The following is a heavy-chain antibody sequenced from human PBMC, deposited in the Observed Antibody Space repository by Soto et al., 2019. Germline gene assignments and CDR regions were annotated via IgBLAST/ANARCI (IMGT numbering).Heavy chain of an antibody. CDR1: GYPFTSYA. CDR2: INAGNGNT. Sequence: QVQLVQSGAEVKKPGASVKVSCKASGYPFTSYAMHWVRQAPGQRLEWMGWINAGNGNTKYSQKFQGRVTITRDTSASTAYMELSSLRSEDTAVYYCARGGSLYWYFDLWGRGTLGTVSS. V-gene: IGHV1-3*01. D-gene: IGHD1-26*01. J-gene: IGHJ2*01. CDR3: ARGGSLYWYFDL.